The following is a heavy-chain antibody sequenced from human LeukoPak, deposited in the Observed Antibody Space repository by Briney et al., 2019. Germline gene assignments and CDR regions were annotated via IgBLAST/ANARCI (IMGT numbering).Heavy chain of an antibody. J-gene: IGHJ4*02. CDR1: GGSISSGGYY. CDR2: IYYSGST. V-gene: IGHV4-31*03. CDR3: AREGGRGYSGYERLYYFDY. D-gene: IGHD5-12*01. Sequence: PSETLSLTCTVSGGSISSGGYYWSWIRQHPGKGLEWIGYIYYSGSTYYNPSLKSRVTISVDTSKNQFSLKLSSVTAADTAVYYCAREGGRGYSGYERLYYFDYWGQGTLVTVSS.